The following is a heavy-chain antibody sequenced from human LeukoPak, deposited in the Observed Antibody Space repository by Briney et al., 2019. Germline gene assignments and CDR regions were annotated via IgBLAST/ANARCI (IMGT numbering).Heavy chain of an antibody. Sequence: GGSLRLSCAASGFTFNTYTMNWVRQAPGKGLEWVGRIRSKANSYATAYAASVKGRFTISRDDSKNTAYLQMNSLKTEDTAVYYCTSPTGGYYYYMDVWGKGTTVTVSS. CDR1: GFTFNTYT. CDR2: IRSKANSYAT. D-gene: IGHD3-10*01. CDR3: TSPTGGYYYYMDV. J-gene: IGHJ6*03. V-gene: IGHV3-73*01.